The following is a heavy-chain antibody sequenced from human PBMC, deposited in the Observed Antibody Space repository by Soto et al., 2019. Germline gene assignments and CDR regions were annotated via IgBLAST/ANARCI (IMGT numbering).Heavy chain of an antibody. CDR3: ARIPFDHVWGTDRYSPNFDY. D-gene: IGHD3-16*02. V-gene: IGHV3-23*01. Sequence: GGSLRLSCAASGFTFSSYAMSWVRQAPGKGLEWVSAISGSGDATYYADSVKGRFSISRDNSKNTLFLQMNSLRAEDTAVYYCARIPFDHVWGTDRYSPNFDYWGQGTQVTVS. J-gene: IGHJ4*02. CDR1: GFTFSSYA. CDR2: ISGSGDAT.